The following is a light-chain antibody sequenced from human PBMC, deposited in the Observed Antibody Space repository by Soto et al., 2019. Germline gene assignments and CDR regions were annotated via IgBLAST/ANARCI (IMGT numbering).Light chain of an antibody. CDR2: GAS. Sequence: EIVMTQSPATLYVSPGERATLSCRASQSVSSNFAWYQQKPRQAPRRLIYGASTRATAIPAGFSGSGSGEEFTLTISSLQSDDFAVYYCQLYNDWPPWTFGQGTNVEIK. J-gene: IGKJ1*01. CDR3: QLYNDWPPWT. CDR1: QSVSSN. V-gene: IGKV3-15*01.